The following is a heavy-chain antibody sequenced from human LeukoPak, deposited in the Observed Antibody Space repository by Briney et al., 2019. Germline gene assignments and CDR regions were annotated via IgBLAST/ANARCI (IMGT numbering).Heavy chain of an antibody. V-gene: IGHV3-7*03. CDR2: IKQDGSET. D-gene: IGHD6-13*01. CDR3: ARGVTSAWYLRYYFEY. J-gene: IGHJ4*02. CDR1: GFIFGSYW. Sequence: GESLRLSCAASGFIFGSYWMSWVRQVPEKGLEWVANIKQDGSETYYVDSVEGRFTISRDNAKNSLFLQMNSLRADDTALYYCARGVTSAWYLRYYFEYWGQGILVTVSS.